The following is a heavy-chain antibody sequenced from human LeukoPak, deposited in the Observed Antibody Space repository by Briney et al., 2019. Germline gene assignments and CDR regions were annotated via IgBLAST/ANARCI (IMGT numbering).Heavy chain of an antibody. D-gene: IGHD3-22*01. J-gene: IGHJ4*02. Sequence: ASVKVSCKASGGTFSSYAISWVRQAPGQGLEWMGWINTNTGNPTYAQGFTGRFVFSLDTSVSTAYLQISSLKAEDTAVYYCVTRDGVSSGFFNLDYWGQGTLVTVSS. CDR2: INTNTGNP. V-gene: IGHV7-4-1*02. CDR1: GGTFSSYA. CDR3: VTRDGVSSGFFNLDY.